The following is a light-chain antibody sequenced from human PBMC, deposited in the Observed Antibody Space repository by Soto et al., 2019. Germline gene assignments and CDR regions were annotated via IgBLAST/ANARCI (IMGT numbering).Light chain of an antibody. Sequence: DIQMTQSPSSLSASVGDRITITCQASHDISNYLNWYQQKPGKAPKLLIYDASNLETGVPSRFSGSGSGRDFTFTITSLQPEDIATYYCQQYANLPYTFGQGTKLEIK. J-gene: IGKJ2*01. CDR3: QQYANLPYT. V-gene: IGKV1-33*01. CDR1: HDISNY. CDR2: DAS.